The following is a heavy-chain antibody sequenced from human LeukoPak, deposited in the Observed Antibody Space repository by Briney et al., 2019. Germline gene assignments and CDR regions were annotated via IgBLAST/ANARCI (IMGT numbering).Heavy chain of an antibody. CDR1: GYTFTSYD. Sequence: RASVKVSCKASGYTFTSYDINWVRQATGQGLEWMGWMNPNSGNTGYAQKFQGRVTMTRDMSTSTVYMELSSLRSEDTAVYYCARVKSCGGDCYSEDWGQGTLVTVSS. V-gene: IGHV1-8*01. D-gene: IGHD2-21*02. CDR3: ARVKSCGGDCYSED. CDR2: MNPNSGNT. J-gene: IGHJ4*02.